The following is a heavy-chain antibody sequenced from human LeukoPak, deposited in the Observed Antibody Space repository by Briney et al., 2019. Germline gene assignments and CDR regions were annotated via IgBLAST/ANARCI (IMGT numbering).Heavy chain of an antibody. CDR3: ARRRLGYCSGGSCYGIDY. Sequence: ASVKVSSKASGYTFTSYGISWVRQAPGQGLEWMGWISDYNGNTNYAQKLQGRVTMTTDTSTSTAYMELRSLRSDDTAVYYCARRRLGYCSGGSCYGIDYWGQGTLVTVSS. J-gene: IGHJ4*02. CDR1: GYTFTSYG. V-gene: IGHV1-18*01. CDR2: ISDYNGNT. D-gene: IGHD2-15*01.